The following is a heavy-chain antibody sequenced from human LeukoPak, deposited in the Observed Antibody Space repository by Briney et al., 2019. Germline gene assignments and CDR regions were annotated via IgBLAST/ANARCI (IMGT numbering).Heavy chain of an antibody. D-gene: IGHD2-21*02. CDR1: GGTFSIYA. J-gene: IGHJ6*02. CDR3: ARAIPYCGGDCYSGTNYYYYYGMDV. Sequence: ASVKLSCNASGGTFSIYAISWARHAPGPGHGLVGRIIPILSITNYSQKVQVKVRITADKSTSTAYMELSSLRSEDTAVYYCARAIPYCGGDCYSGTNYYYYYGMDVWGQGTTVTVSS. V-gene: IGHV1-69*04. CDR2: IIPILSIT.